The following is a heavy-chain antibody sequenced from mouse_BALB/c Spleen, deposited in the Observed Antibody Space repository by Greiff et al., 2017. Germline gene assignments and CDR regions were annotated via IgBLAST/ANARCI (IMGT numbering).Heavy chain of an antibody. CDR3: NDITTAPYAMDY. J-gene: IGHJ4*01. CDR1: GFNIKDYY. CDR2: IDPENGDT. D-gene: IGHD1-2*01. V-gene: IGHV14-4*02. Sequence: EVQLQQSGAELVRSGASVKLSCTASGFNIKDYYMHWVKQRPEQGLEWIGWIDPENGDTEYAPKFQGKATMTADTSSNTAYLQLSSLTSEDTAVFYCNDITTAPYAMDYWGQGTSVTVSS.